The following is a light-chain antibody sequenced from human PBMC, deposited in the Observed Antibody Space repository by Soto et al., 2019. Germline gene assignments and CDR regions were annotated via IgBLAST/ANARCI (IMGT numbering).Light chain of an antibody. CDR2: GDN. CDR3: AAWDSSLNIVL. J-gene: IGLJ2*01. Sequence: QSVLTQPPSASGTPGQRVTISCSGSGSSIGTNTVNWYRQLPGTAPKLLICGDNQRPSGVPDRFSGSKSGTSASLAISGLQSDDESDYNCAAWDSSLNIVLFGGGTQLTDL. V-gene: IGLV1-44*01. CDR1: GSSIGTNT.